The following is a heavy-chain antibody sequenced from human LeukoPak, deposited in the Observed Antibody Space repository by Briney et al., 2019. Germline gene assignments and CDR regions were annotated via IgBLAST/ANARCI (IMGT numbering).Heavy chain of an antibody. CDR3: ARATSYSSSWYDEGYYFDY. J-gene: IGHJ4*02. CDR1: GFTVSSYW. Sequence: PGGSLRLSCAASGFTVSSYWISWVRQAPGKWLEWVANIKQEGSEKYYVDSVKGRFTISRDNAKNSLYLQMNSLRAEDTAVYYCARATSYSSSWYDEGYYFDYWGQGTLVTVSS. V-gene: IGHV3-7*01. D-gene: IGHD6-13*01. CDR2: IKQEGSEK.